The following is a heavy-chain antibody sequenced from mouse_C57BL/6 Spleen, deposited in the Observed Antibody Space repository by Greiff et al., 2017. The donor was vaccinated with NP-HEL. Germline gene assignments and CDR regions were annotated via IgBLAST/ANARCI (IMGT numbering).Heavy chain of an antibody. D-gene: IGHD1-1*01. J-gene: IGHJ1*03. V-gene: IGHV5-17*01. CDR3: ARGSSDGGWYCDV. CDR2: LSSGSSTL. Sequence: EVKLMESGGGLVKPGGSLKLSCAASGFTFSDYGMHWVRQAPEKGLEWVAYLSSGSSTLYYADTVKGRFTISRDTAKNTLFLQMASLRSEDTAMYYCARGSSDGGWYCDVWGTGTTVTVSS. CDR1: GFTFSDYG.